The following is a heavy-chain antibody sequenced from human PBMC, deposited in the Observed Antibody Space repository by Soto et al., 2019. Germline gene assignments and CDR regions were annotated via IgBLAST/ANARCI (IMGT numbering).Heavy chain of an antibody. CDR1: GLTFNDAW. CDR3: ATAPGYCGSAPLDY. Sequence: EVHLVESGGGLVKPGGSLRLSCTVSGLTFNDAWMNWVRQAPGKGLEWVGRIKSQTDGGTTDYAAPVKGRFTVSRDDSRDTLYLQMDSLKIEDTAVYFCATAPGYCGSAPLDYWGQGTLVTVSS. D-gene: IGHD6-25*01. J-gene: IGHJ4*02. CDR2: IKSQTDGGTT. V-gene: IGHV3-15*07.